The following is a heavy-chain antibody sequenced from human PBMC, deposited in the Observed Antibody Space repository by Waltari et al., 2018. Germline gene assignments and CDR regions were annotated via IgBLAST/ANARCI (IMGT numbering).Heavy chain of an antibody. CDR2: ILNNGRNK. CDR3: AKDLRSGGLPYYYYYGMDV. D-gene: IGHD3-10*01. Sequence: QAPGKGLEWVASILNNGRNKYYGDTVKGRFTISRDNSNNTLNLQMNSLRSEDTAVYYCAKDLRSGGLPYYYYYGMDVWGQGTTVIVSS. V-gene: IGHV3-30*18. J-gene: IGHJ6*02.